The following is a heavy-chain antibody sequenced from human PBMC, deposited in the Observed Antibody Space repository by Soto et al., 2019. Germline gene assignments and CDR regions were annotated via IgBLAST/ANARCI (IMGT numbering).Heavy chain of an antibody. D-gene: IGHD5-18*01. J-gene: IGHJ6*02. CDR3: AKDLGPLVGYSYGYEDGMDV. Sequence: GGSLRLSCAASGFTFSSYAMSWVRQAPGKGLEWVSAISGSGGSTYYADSVKGRFTISRDNSKNTLYLQMNSLRAEDTAVYYCAKDLGPLVGYSYGYEDGMDVWGQGTTVTVSS. V-gene: IGHV3-23*01. CDR2: ISGSGGST. CDR1: GFTFSSYA.